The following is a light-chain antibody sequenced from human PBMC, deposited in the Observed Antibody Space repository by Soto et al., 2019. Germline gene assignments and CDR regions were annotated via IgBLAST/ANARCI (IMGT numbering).Light chain of an antibody. CDR1: SSDVGSFNF. CDR3: CSYAGRTTL. CDR2: EVN. J-gene: IGLJ1*01. V-gene: IGLV2-23*02. Sequence: QSALTQPASVSGSPGLSITISCTGTSSDVGSFNFVSWYQQHPGNAPKLIIYEVNKRPSGVFNRFSGSQSGNTASLTISGLQAEDEADYYCCSYAGRTTLFGTGTKLTVL.